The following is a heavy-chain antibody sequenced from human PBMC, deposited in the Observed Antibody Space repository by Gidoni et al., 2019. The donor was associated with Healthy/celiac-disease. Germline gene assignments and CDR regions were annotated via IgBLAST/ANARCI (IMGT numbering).Heavy chain of an antibody. D-gene: IGHD6-19*01. J-gene: IGHJ6*02. Sequence: EVQLVQSGAEVKKPGESLKICGQGSGYSFTSYWLGWVRQMPGKVLEWMGIIYPGASDTRYSAFFQGQVTTSADKSISTAYLQWSSLKASDTAIYCCARMLAVAGRLGYYYYGMDVWGQGTTVTVSS. CDR3: ARMLAVAGRLGYYYYGMDV. CDR2: IYPGASDT. V-gene: IGHV5-51*01. CDR1: GYSFTSYW.